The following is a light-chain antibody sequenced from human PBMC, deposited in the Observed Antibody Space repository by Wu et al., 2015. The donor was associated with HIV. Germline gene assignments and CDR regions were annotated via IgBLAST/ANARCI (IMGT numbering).Light chain of an antibody. V-gene: IGKV3-20*01. CDR2: ETS. Sequence: EIVLTQSPDTLSLSPGERATLSCRASQTVTDSKLAWYQQKPGQAPRLLIYETSSRATGIPYRFSGSGSGTDFTLTISRLEPEDFTVYYCQRYGSSPYTFDQGTKLEIK. CDR3: QRYGSSPYT. CDR1: QTVTDSK. J-gene: IGKJ2*01.